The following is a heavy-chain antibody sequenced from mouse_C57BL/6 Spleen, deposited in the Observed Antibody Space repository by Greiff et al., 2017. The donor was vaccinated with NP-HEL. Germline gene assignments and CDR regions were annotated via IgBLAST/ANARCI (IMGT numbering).Heavy chain of an antibody. Sequence: EVHLVESGEGLVKPGGSLKLSCAASGFTFSSYAMSWVRQTPEKRLEWVAYISSGGDYIYYADTVKGRFTISRDNARNTLYLQMSSLKSEDTAMYYCTREDLYYGSPYAMDYWGQGTSVTVSS. CDR2: ISSGGDYI. CDR1: GFTFSSYA. V-gene: IGHV5-9-1*02. CDR3: TREDLYYGSPYAMDY. D-gene: IGHD1-1*01. J-gene: IGHJ4*01.